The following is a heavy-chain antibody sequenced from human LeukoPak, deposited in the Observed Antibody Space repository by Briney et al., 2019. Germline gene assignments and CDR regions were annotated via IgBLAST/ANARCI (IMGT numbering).Heavy chain of an antibody. CDR2: IYYSGST. V-gene: IGHV4-59*01. CDR1: GGSISSYH. Sequence: SETLSLTCTVSGGSISSYHWIWMRQPPGKGLEWIGYIYYSGSTNYNPSLKSRVTISVDTSKNQFSLKLTSVTAADTAVYYCARGVTFDPWGQGTLVTVSS. J-gene: IGHJ5*02. CDR3: ARGVTFDP. D-gene: IGHD2-21*02.